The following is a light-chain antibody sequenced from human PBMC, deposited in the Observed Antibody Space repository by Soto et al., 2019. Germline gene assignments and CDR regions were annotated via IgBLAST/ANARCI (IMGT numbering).Light chain of an antibody. Sequence: DIEMTKYPSTLSASVGDRVTITCRASQSTSNWLAWYQQKPGEAPKFLIYDASSLESGVPSRFSGSGSGTEFTLTISSLQPDDFATYFCQQYNDYPWTFGQGTKVDIK. V-gene: IGKV1-5*01. J-gene: IGKJ1*01. CDR1: QSTSNW. CDR2: DAS. CDR3: QQYNDYPWT.